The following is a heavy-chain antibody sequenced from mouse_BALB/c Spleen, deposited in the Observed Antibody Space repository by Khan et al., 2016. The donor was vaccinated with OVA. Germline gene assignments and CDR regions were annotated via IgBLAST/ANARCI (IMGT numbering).Heavy chain of an antibody. Sequence: EVQLQESGPDLVKPGASVKISCKASGYSFTLYYMSWVKQSHGKSLEWIGRVNPNTDNINYNQEFKGKAILTVDKSSNTAYMELRSLTSEDSAVYFWAGGYDFFAYWGQGTLVTVSA. CDR1: GYSFTLYY. CDR2: VNPNTDNI. V-gene: IGHV1-26*01. J-gene: IGHJ3*01. D-gene: IGHD2-14*01. CDR3: AGGYDFFAY.